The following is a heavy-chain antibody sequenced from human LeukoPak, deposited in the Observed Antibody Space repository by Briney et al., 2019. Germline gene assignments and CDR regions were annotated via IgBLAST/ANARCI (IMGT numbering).Heavy chain of an antibody. CDR1: GGSISSYY. D-gene: IGHD2-2*01. CDR2: IYYSGST. CDR3: AREDCSSTSCYRYYYYYMDV. J-gene: IGHJ6*03. V-gene: IGHV4-59*01. Sequence: SETLSLTCTVSGGSISSYYWSWIRQPPGKGLEWIGYIYYSGSTNYNPSLKSRVTISVDTSKNQFSLKLSSVTAADTAVYYCAREDCSSTSCYRYYYYYMDVWGKGTTVTVSS.